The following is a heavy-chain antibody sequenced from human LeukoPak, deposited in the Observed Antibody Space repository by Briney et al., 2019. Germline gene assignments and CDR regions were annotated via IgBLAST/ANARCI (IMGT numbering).Heavy chain of an antibody. CDR2: IWYDGSNK. CDR3: ARDRGGIVATIAPPDY. D-gene: IGHD5-12*01. V-gene: IGHV3-33*01. Sequence: PGRSLRLSCAASGFTFSSYGMHWVRQAPGKGLGWVAVIWYDGSNKYYADSVKGRFTISRDNSKNTLYLQMSSLRAEDTAVYYCARDRGGIVATIAPPDYWGQGTLVTVSS. J-gene: IGHJ4*02. CDR1: GFTFSSYG.